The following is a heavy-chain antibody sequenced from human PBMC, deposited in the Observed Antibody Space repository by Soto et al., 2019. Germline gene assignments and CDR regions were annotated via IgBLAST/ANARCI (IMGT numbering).Heavy chain of an antibody. CDR2: INSDGSST. CDR1: GFTFSSYW. Sequence: PGGSLRLSCAASGFTFSSYWMHWVRQAPGKGLVWVSLINSDGSSTSYADSVKGRFTISRDNAKNTLYLQMNSLRAEDTAVYYCAAAAGTSDWFDPWGQGTLVTVSS. D-gene: IGHD6-13*01. V-gene: IGHV3-74*01. CDR3: AAAAGTSDWFDP. J-gene: IGHJ5*02.